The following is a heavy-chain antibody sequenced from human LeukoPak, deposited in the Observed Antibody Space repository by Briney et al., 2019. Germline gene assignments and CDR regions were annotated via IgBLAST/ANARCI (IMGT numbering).Heavy chain of an antibody. CDR3: ARLGLSYARAY. J-gene: IGHJ4*02. Sequence: ASVKVSCKASGGTFSSYAISWVRQAPGQGLEWMGGIIPIFGTANYAQKFQGRVTITADEYTSTAYMALSSLRSEDTAVYYCARLGLSYARAYWGQGTLVTVSS. CDR2: IIPIFGTA. V-gene: IGHV1-69*13. CDR1: GGTFSSYA. D-gene: IGHD2-2*01.